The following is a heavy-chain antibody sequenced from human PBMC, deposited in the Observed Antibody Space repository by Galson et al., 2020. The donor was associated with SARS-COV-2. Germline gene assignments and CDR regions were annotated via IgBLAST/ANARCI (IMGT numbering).Heavy chain of an antibody. V-gene: IGHV3-30*03. J-gene: IGHJ6*02. D-gene: IGHD3-9*01. Sequence: GESLKISCAASGFTFSSYGMHLVRQAPGKGLEWVAVLSYDGSNKYYADSVKGRFTISRDNSKNTLYLQMNSPRAEDTAVYYCARDRAYYDILTGYLNPNYYYYYGMDVWGQGTTVTVSS. CDR2: LSYDGSNK. CDR3: ARDRAYYDILTGYLNPNYYYYYGMDV. CDR1: GFTFSSYG.